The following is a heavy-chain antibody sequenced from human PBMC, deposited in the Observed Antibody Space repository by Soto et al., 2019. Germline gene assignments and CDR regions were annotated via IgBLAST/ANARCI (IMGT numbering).Heavy chain of an antibody. CDR3: AREKTSGYDWNYYYGMDV. Sequence: PGGSLRLSCAASGFTFSSYGMHWVRQAPGKGLEWVAVIWYDGSNKYYADSVKGRFTISRDNSKNTLYLQMNSLRAEDTAVYYCAREKTSGYDWNYYYGMDVWGQGTTVTVSS. CDR1: GFTFSSYG. CDR2: IWYDGSNK. D-gene: IGHD5-12*01. V-gene: IGHV3-33*01. J-gene: IGHJ6*02.